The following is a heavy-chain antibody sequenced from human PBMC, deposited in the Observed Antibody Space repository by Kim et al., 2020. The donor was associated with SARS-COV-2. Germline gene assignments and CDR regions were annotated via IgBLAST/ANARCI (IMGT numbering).Heavy chain of an antibody. V-gene: IGHV3-53*01. Sequence: TNFADSVKGRFSISRDTPNNTVYLQLTNLRPEDTAVYYCARSSGGTFDYWGQGTLVTVSS. D-gene: IGHD1-1*01. J-gene: IGHJ4*02. CDR3: ARSSGGTFDY. CDR2: T.